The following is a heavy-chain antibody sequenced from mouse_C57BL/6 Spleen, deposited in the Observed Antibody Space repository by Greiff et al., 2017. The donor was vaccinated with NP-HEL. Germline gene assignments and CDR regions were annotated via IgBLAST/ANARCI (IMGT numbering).Heavy chain of an antibody. CDR1: GYSITSGYY. CDR2: ISYDGSN. V-gene: IGHV3-6*01. CDR3: AELTGTKGNYFDY. D-gene: IGHD4-1*01. Sequence: EVQLQESGPGLVKPSQSLSLTCSVTGYSITSGYYWNWIRQFPGNKLEWMGYISYDGSNNYNPSLKNRISITRDTSKNQFFLKLNSVTTEDTATYYCAELTGTKGNYFDYWGQGTTLTVSS. J-gene: IGHJ2*01.